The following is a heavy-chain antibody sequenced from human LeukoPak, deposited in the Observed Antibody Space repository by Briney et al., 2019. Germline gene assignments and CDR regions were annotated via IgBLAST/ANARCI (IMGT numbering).Heavy chain of an antibody. CDR1: GYTFTSYG. Sequence: SVKVSCKASGYTFTSYGISWLRQAPAQGLEWMGRIIPIFGTANYAQRFQGRVTITTDESTSTAYMELSSLRSEDTAVYYCASCVYDSSGYYLNWFDPWGQGTLVTVSS. CDR2: IIPIFGTA. J-gene: IGHJ5*02. V-gene: IGHV1-69*05. D-gene: IGHD3-22*01. CDR3: ASCVYDSSGYYLNWFDP.